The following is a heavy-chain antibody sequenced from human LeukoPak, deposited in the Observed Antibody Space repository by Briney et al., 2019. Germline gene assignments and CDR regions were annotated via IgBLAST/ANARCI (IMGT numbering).Heavy chain of an antibody. CDR1: GYTFTSYD. J-gene: IGHJ4*02. CDR3: ARDRSRGYSYGLESLY. Sequence: GASVKVSCKASGYTFTSYDINWVRQATGQGLEWLGWMHPKSGSTGYAQKVLGRVTMTRDTSISTAYMDLSRLKSDDTAVYYCARDRSRGYSYGLESLYWGQGTLVTVSS. CDR2: MHPKSGST. D-gene: IGHD5-18*01. V-gene: IGHV1-8*01.